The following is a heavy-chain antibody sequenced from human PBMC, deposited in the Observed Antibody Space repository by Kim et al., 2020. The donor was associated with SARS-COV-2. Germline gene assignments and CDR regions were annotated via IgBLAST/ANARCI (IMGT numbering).Heavy chain of an antibody. CDR2: IHYSGNI. V-gene: IGHV4-39*01. Sequence: SETLSLTCTVSGGSISSSSYYWGWIRQPPGKGLEWIASIHYSGNIHYNPSLKSRVTTIVDTSKNQFSLKLSSVTAADTAVYFCASKPILTGYYYYYFDYWGQGTLVTGSS. D-gene: IGHD3-9*01. CDR1: GGSISSSSYY. CDR3: ASKPILTGYYYYYFDY. J-gene: IGHJ4*02.